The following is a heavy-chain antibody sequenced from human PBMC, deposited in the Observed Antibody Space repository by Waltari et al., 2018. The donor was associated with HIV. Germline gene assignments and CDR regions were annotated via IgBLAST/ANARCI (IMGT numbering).Heavy chain of an antibody. Sequence: QVQLVQSGAEVKKPGASVKVSCKASGYTFTCYAIHWVRQAPGQRLEWMGWINTGNDNTEYSQKFQGRVTIARDTSASTAYMELSSLTSEDTAIYYCARKGAAGFFYFDCWGQGTLVTVSS. CDR1: GYTFTCYA. CDR3: ARKGAAGFFYFDC. V-gene: IGHV1-3*04. J-gene: IGHJ4*02. CDR2: INTGNDNT. D-gene: IGHD2-15*01.